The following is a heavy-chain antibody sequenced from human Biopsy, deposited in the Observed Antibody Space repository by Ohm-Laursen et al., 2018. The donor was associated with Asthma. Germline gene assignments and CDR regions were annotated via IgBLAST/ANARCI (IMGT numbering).Heavy chain of an antibody. D-gene: IGHD4-23*01. Sequence: SLRLSCTASGITFRKCAMHWVRQAPGKGLEWVALISSDGHNKYYKDSVKGRFTISRDNSKLRLYLEINSLRVEDSAVYYCARESGQDSGGTGAFDRWGQGIMVAVSS. V-gene: IGHV3-30*03. CDR3: ARESGQDSGGTGAFDR. J-gene: IGHJ3*02. CDR1: GITFRKCA. CDR2: ISSDGHNK.